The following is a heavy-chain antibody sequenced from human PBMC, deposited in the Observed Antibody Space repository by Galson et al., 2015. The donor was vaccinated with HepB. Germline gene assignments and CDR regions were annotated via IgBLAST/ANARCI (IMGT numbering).Heavy chain of an antibody. J-gene: IGHJ4*02. Sequence: SLRLSCAASGFTFSNYVMSWVRQAPGKGLEWVSGISGGGIRTYYADSVKGRFTISRDNSKNTLYLQMNNLRAEDTAVYYCAKDQTTVIPYFDNWGQGTVVTVSS. V-gene: IGHV3-23*01. CDR3: AKDQTTVIPYFDN. D-gene: IGHD4-11*01. CDR1: GFTFSNYV. CDR2: ISGGGIRT.